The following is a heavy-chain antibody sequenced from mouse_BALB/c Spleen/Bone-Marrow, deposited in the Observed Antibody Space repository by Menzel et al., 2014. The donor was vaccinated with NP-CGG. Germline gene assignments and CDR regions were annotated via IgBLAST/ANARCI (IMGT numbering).Heavy chain of an antibody. Sequence: QVQLKESGAELVKPGASAKLSCKASGYTFTSYYMYWVKQRPGQGLEWIGEINPSNGGTNFNEKFKSEATLTVDKSSSTAYMQLSSLTSEDSAVYYCTREGDSPFAYWGQGTLVTVSA. CDR3: TREGDSPFAY. J-gene: IGHJ3*01. V-gene: IGHV1S81*02. CDR2: INPSNGGT. D-gene: IGHD2-13*01. CDR1: GYTFTSYY.